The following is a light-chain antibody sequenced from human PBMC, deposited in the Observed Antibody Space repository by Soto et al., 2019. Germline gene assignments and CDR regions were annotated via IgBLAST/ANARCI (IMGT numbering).Light chain of an antibody. CDR2: DAS. J-gene: IGKJ2*01. V-gene: IGKV1-5*01. Sequence: DIQMTQSPSTLSASVGDRVTITCRASQSVNKWLAWYQQKPGRAPNLVIYDASTLQTSVTSTFSGSGSGTEFTLTVSSLQPDGFGTYFCQQYQSWPYTFGQGTKLEIK. CDR3: QQYQSWPYT. CDR1: QSVNKW.